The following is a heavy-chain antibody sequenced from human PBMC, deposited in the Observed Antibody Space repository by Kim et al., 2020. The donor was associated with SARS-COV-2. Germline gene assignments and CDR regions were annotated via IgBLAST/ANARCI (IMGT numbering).Heavy chain of an antibody. D-gene: IGHD3-9*01. CDR1: GFTFSSYG. CDR3: AKDLSDWSLYYYYGMDV. Sequence: GGSLRLSCAASGFTFSSYGMHWVHQAPGKGLEWVAVIWYDGSNKYYADSVKGRFTISRDNSKNTLYLQMNSLRAEDTAVYYCAKDLSDWSLYYYYGMDVWGQGTTVTVSS. J-gene: IGHJ6*02. V-gene: IGHV3-33*06. CDR2: IWYDGSNK.